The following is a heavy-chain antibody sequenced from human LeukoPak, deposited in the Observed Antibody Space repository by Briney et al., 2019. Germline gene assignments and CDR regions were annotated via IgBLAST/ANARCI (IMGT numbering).Heavy chain of an antibody. V-gene: IGHV3-33*01. CDR2: IWYDGSNQ. D-gene: IGHD3-9*01. Sequence: GRSLRLSCAASGFTFSSYGMHWVRQAPGKGLEWVPVIWYDGSNQYYADSVKGRFTISRDNSENTLYLQMNSLRAEDTAVYYCARDSRLKYFDWSLVGYFDYWGQGTLVTVSS. CDR3: ARDSRLKYFDWSLVGYFDY. J-gene: IGHJ4*02. CDR1: GFTFSSYG.